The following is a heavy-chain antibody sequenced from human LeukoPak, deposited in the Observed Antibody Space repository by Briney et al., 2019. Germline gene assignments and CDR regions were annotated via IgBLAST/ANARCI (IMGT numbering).Heavy chain of an antibody. J-gene: IGHJ3*02. CDR3: ARDGNFGYDAFDI. Sequence: GGSLRLSCAASGLTFSSYWMHWVRQGPGKGLVWVSRINSDGSDTTYADSVKGRFSISRDNSENTLSLQVNSLRAEDTAVYYCARDGNFGYDAFDIWGQGTMVTVSS. CDR2: INSDGSDT. V-gene: IGHV3-74*03. CDR1: GLTFSSYW. D-gene: IGHD3-10*01.